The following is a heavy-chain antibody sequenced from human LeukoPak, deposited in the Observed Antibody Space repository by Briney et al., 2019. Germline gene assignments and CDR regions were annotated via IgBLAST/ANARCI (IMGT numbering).Heavy chain of an antibody. J-gene: IGHJ6*03. CDR1: GGFIRSSSYY. CDR3: ARVGVGGHYYYMDV. Sequence: PSETLPLTCIVSGGFIRSSSYYWGWIRQSPGKGLEWIGSSYHSGGNHYNPSFKSRVTRSVDTSKNQFSLNLSSVTAADTAVYYCARVGVGGHYYYMDVWGKGTTVTVSS. CDR2: SYHSGGN. V-gene: IGHV4-39*01. D-gene: IGHD1-26*01.